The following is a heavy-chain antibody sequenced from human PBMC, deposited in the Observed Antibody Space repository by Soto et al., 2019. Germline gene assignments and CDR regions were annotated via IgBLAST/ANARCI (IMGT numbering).Heavy chain of an antibody. CDR1: GYTFTSYD. D-gene: IGHD6-19*01. J-gene: IGHJ6*02. CDR3: ARHRISVAGIYGMDA. V-gene: IGHV1-8*01. Sequence: ASVKVSCKASGYTFTSYDINWVRQATGQGLEWMGWMNPNSGNTGYAQKFQGRVTMTRNTSISTAYMELSSLRSEDTAVYYCARHRISVAGIYGMDAWGQGTTVTVSS. CDR2: MNPNSGNT.